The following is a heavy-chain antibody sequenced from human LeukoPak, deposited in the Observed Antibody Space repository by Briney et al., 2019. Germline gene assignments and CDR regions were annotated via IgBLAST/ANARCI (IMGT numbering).Heavy chain of an antibody. CDR1: GFTFSNSA. J-gene: IGHJ4*02. V-gene: IGHV3-23*01. D-gene: IGHD1-26*01. Sequence: GGSLRLSCAGSGFTFSNSAMSWVRQAPGKGLEWVSTLSGNGRSPSYADSVKGRFTISRDNSNNLLFLQMNSLRADDTAVYYCAKGGVTSFFASWGQGTLVTVSS. CDR3: AKGGVTSFFAS. CDR2: LSGNGRSP.